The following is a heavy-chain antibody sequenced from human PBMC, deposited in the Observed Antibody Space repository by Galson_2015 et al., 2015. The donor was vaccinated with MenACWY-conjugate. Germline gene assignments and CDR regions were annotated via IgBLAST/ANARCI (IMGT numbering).Heavy chain of an antibody. Sequence: SLRLSCAASGFTFSDYYMDWVRQAPGKGLEWVGRIRNKLYSYTTEYAASLKGRLTISRDDSKNSSHLQLNALKTEDTAVYFCARGGRRDNSGYTYAFAYWGRGTLVTVSS. D-gene: IGHD5-18*01. CDR2: IRNKLYSYTT. V-gene: IGHV3-72*01. CDR3: ARGGRRDNSGYTYAFAY. CDR1: GFTFSDYY. J-gene: IGHJ4*02.